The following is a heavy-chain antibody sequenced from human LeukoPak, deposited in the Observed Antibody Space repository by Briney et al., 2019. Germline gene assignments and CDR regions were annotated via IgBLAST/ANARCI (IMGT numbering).Heavy chain of an antibody. J-gene: IGHJ4*01. Sequence: GGSLRLSCAASGFTFDNYAMSWVRQAPGKGLEYVSGISSKGQSDFYADSVMGRFTVSRDNTENMLWLEMSGLRADDTAVYFCVTASPYSGLGDWGHGTLVIVSS. CDR1: GFTFDNYA. D-gene: IGHD1-26*01. CDR3: VTASPYSGLGD. V-gene: IGHV3-64D*06. CDR2: ISSKGQSD.